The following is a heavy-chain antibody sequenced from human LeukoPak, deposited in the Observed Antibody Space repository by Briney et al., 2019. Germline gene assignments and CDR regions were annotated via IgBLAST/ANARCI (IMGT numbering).Heavy chain of an antibody. CDR3: ARKPIFYDSGRHWYYFDE. V-gene: IGHV4-39*01. CDR1: GGSISSSNSY. Sequence: SETLSLTRSVSGGSISSSNSYWGWIRQPPGKGLEWIASIYYSGSTYYNPSLKSRVTISVDTSKNQFSLELSSVSAADTAVYFWARKPIFYDSGRHWYYFDEWGQGTLVTVSS. J-gene: IGHJ4*02. D-gene: IGHD3-10*01. CDR2: IYYSGST.